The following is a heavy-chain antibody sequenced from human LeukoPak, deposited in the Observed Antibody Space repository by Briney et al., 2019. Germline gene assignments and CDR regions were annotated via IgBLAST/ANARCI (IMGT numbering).Heavy chain of an antibody. J-gene: IGHJ5*02. V-gene: IGHV1-8*03. CDR3: ARGLLGFMRSDYSNYWDNWFDP. CDR2: MNPNSGNT. Sequence: ASVKVSCKASGYTFTIYDINWVRQATGQGLEWMGWMNPNSGNTGYAQKFQGRVTITRNTSISTAYMELSSLRFEDTAVYYCARGLLGFMRSDYSNYWDNWFDPWGQGTLVTVPS. CDR1: GYTFTIYD. D-gene: IGHD4-11*01.